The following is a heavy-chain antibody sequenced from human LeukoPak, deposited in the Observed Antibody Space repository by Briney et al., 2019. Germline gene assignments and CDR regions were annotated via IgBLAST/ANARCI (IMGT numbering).Heavy chain of an antibody. Sequence: SETLSLTCTVSGYSISSGYYWGWIRQPPGKGLEWIGSIYHSGSTYYNPSLKSRVTISVDTSKNQFSLKLSSVTAADTAVYYCARADYYGSGSRVGYWGQGTLVTVSS. J-gene: IGHJ4*02. CDR1: GYSISSGYY. V-gene: IGHV4-38-2*02. CDR3: ARADYYGSGSRVGY. CDR2: IYHSGST. D-gene: IGHD3-10*01.